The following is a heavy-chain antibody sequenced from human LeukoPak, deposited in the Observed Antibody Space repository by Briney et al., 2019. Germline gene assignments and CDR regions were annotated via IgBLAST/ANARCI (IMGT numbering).Heavy chain of an antibody. D-gene: IGHD2-2*01. CDR1: GGSISSYY. CDR2: IYYSGST. CDR3: ARLMGYCSSTSCAKRFLYYYYGMDV. J-gene: IGHJ6*02. V-gene: IGHV4-59*08. Sequence: PSETLSLTCTVSGGSISSYYWSWIRQPPGKGLEWIGYIYYSGSTNYNPSLKSRVTISVDTSKNQFSLKLSSVTAAATAVYYCARLMGYCSSTSCAKRFLYYYYGMDVWGQGTTVTVSS.